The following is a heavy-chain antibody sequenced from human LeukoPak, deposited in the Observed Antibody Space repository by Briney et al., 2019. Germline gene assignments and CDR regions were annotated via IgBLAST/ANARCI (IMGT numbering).Heavy chain of an antibody. V-gene: IGHV1-8*01. D-gene: IGHD6-13*01. CDR2: MNPHSGNT. Sequence: ASVKVSCKTSGHTFNSYDINWVRQTTGQGLGWMGWMNPHSGNTEYAQKFQGRVTFIRNTSISTVYMELTSLRSDDTAVYYCARVSRSSWCFDYWGQGTLVTVSS. J-gene: IGHJ4*02. CDR1: GHTFNSYD. CDR3: ARVSRSSWCFDY.